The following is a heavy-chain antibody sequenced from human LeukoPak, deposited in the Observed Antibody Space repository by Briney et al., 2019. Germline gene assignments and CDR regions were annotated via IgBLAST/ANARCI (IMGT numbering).Heavy chain of an antibody. Sequence: ASVKVSCKVSGYTLTELSMHWVRQAPGKGLEWMGGFDPEDGETIYAQKFQGRVTMTEDTSTDTAYMELSSLRSDDTAVYYCAREGTRRRLSSAGIHYYYGMEVWGQGTAVTVSS. V-gene: IGHV1-24*01. J-gene: IGHJ6*02. CDR1: GYTLTELS. CDR3: AREGTRRRLSSAGIHYYYGMEV. CDR2: FDPEDGET. D-gene: IGHD6-13*01.